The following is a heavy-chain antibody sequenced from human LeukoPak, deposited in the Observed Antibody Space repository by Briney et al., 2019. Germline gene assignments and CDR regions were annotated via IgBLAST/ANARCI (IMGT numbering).Heavy chain of an antibody. J-gene: IGHJ3*02. CDR1: GYTFTSYG. CDR2: ISAYNGNT. CDR3: ARDWLGYCSSTSCYETVGAFDN. Sequence: ASVKVSCKASGYTFTSYGISWVRQAPGQGLEWMGWISAYNGNTNYAQKLQGRVTMTTDTSTSTAYMELRSLRSDDTAVYYCARDWLGYCSSTSCYETVGAFDNWGQGTMVTVSS. D-gene: IGHD2-2*01. V-gene: IGHV1-18*01.